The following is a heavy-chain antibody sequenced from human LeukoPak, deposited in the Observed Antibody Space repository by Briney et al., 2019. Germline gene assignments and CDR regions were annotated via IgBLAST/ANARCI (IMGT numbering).Heavy chain of an antibody. CDR3: ARGRGRAAAGSHTFDY. CDR1: GYTFTGYY. D-gene: IGHD6-13*01. CDR2: INPNSGGT. Sequence: ASVKVSCKASGYTFTGYYMHWVRQAPGQGLEWMGWINPNSGGTNYAQKVQGRVPMTRDTSISTAYMELSRLRSDDTAVYYCARGRGRAAAGSHTFDYWGQGTLVTVSS. J-gene: IGHJ4*02. V-gene: IGHV1-2*02.